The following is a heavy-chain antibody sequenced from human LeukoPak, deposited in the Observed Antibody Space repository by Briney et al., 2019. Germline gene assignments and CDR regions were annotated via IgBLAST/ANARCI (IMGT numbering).Heavy chain of an antibody. CDR1: GGSFSGYY. V-gene: IGHV4-34*01. CDR2: INHSGST. Sequence: PSETLSLTCAVYGGSFSGYYWSWTRQPPGKGLEWIGEINHSGSTNYNPSLKSRVTISVDTSKNQFSLKLSSVTAADTAVYYCATYYYDSSGYYYRYWGQGTLVTVSS. J-gene: IGHJ4*02. CDR3: ATYYYDSSGYYYRY. D-gene: IGHD3-22*01.